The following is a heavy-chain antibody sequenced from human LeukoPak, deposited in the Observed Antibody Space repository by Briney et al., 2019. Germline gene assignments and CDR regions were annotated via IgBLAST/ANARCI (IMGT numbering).Heavy chain of an antibody. CDR1: GGSISYYY. D-gene: IGHD6-19*01. V-gene: IGHV4-59*12. CDR2: IYYSGST. Sequence: PSETLSLTCTVSGGSISYYYWSWIRQPPGKGLEWIGYIYYSGSTNYNPSLKSRVTISVDTSKNQFSLKLSSVTAADTAVYYCARGLAVAGYYFDYWGQGTLVTVSS. CDR3: ARGLAVAGYYFDY. J-gene: IGHJ4*02.